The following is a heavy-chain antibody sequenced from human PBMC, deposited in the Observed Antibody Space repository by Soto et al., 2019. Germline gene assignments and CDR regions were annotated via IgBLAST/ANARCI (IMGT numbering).Heavy chain of an antibody. Sequence: ASVKVSCKASGYTFTSYAMHWVRQAPGQRLEWMGIINASGGSTSYAQKFQGRVTMTIDTSTTTAYLELRRLTYDDTAVYFCAKNGHPPYYYYGMDVWGQGTTVTVSS. CDR3: AKNGHPPYYYYGMDV. V-gene: IGHV1-46*01. CDR1: GYTFTSYA. CDR2: INASGGST. J-gene: IGHJ6*02. D-gene: IGHD2-8*01.